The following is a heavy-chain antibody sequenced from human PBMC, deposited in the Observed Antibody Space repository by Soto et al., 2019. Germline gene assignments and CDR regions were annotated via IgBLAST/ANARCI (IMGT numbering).Heavy chain of an antibody. CDR3: AREGGTAFDI. Sequence: QVPLVESGGGVVQPGGSLRLSCAASGFTFSNYAMHWVRQAPGKGLEWVAFISYDGSDKFYANSVKGRFTISRDNSKNTLYVQMNSLRTEDTAVYYCAREGGTAFDIWGQGTMVTVSS. CDR1: GFTFSNYA. V-gene: IGHV3-30-3*01. D-gene: IGHD2-15*01. CDR2: ISYDGSDK. J-gene: IGHJ3*02.